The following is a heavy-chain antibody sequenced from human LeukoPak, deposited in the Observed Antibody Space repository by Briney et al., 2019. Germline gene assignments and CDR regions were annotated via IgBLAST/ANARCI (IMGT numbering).Heavy chain of an antibody. J-gene: IGHJ4*02. CDR2: IIPIFGTA. V-gene: IGHV1-69*01. CDR1: GGTFSSYA. D-gene: IGHD2-2*01. Sequence: ASVKVSCKASGGTFSSYAISWVRQAPGQGLEWMGGIIPIFGTANYAQKFQGRVTITADESTSTAYMELSSLRSEDTAVYYCAREACSSTSCYVPYFDYWGQGTLATVSS. CDR3: AREACSSTSCYVPYFDY.